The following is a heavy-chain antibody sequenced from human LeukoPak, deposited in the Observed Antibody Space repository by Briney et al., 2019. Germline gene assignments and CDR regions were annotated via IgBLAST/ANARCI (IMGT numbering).Heavy chain of an antibody. J-gene: IGHJ4*02. D-gene: IGHD3-10*01. CDR2: ISWNSGSI. Sequence: GRSLRLSCAASGFTFDDYAMHWVRQAPGKGLEWVSGISWNSGSIGNADSVKGRFTISRDNAKNSLYLQMNSLRAEDTALYYCAKDWRRYGSGSYGYDYWGQGTLVTVSS. CDR1: GFTFDDYA. V-gene: IGHV3-9*01. CDR3: AKDWRRYGSGSYGYDY.